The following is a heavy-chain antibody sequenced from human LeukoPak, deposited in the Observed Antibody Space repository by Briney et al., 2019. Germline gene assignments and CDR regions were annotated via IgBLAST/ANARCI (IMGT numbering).Heavy chain of an antibody. V-gene: IGHV1-18*01. Sequence: GASVKVSCKASGYTFTSYGISWVRQAPGQGLEWMGWISAYNGNTNYAQKLQGRVTMTTDTSTSTAYMELRSLRSDDTAVYYCAREPDIAARPNYYYMDVWGKGTTVTVSS. CDR1: GYTFTSYG. D-gene: IGHD6-6*01. CDR3: AREPDIAARPNYYYMDV. J-gene: IGHJ6*03. CDR2: ISAYNGNT.